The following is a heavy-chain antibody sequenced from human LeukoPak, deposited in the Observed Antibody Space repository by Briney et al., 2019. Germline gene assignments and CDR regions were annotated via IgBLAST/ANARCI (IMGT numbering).Heavy chain of an antibody. CDR2: ISAYNGNT. CDR3: ARDAAQYSSSSPHDY. D-gene: IGHD6-6*01. Sequence: ASVKVPSKASGYTFTSYGISWVRQAPGQGLEWMGWISAYNGNTNYAQKLQGRVTMTTDTSTSTAYMELRSLRSDDTAVYYCARDAAQYSSSSPHDYWGQGTLVTVSS. V-gene: IGHV1-18*01. J-gene: IGHJ4*02. CDR1: GYTFTSYG.